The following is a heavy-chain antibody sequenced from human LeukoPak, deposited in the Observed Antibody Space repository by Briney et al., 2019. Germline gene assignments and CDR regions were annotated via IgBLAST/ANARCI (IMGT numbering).Heavy chain of an antibody. Sequence: GGSLRLSCAASGFTFSSYEMNWVRQAPGKGLEWVSYISSSGSTIYYADSVKGRFTISRDNAKNSLYLQMNSLRAEDTAVYYCARADSSGFGYYFDYWGQGTLVTVSS. CDR3: ARADSSGFGYYFDY. J-gene: IGHJ4*02. CDR1: GFTFSSYE. CDR2: ISSSGSTI. D-gene: IGHD3-22*01. V-gene: IGHV3-48*03.